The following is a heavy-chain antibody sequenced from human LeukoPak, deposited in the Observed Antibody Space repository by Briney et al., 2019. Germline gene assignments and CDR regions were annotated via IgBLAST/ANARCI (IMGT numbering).Heavy chain of an antibody. CDR3: ARHMVYYYDSSGHGFDV. CDR2: INHSGST. V-gene: IGHV4-34*01. J-gene: IGHJ3*01. CDR1: GGSFSGYY. Sequence: SETLSLTCAVYGGSFSGYYWSWIRQPPGKGLEWIGEINHSGSTNYNPSLKSRVTISVDTSKNQFSLKLSSVTAADTAVYYCARHMVYYYDSSGHGFDVWGQGTMVTVSS. D-gene: IGHD3-22*01.